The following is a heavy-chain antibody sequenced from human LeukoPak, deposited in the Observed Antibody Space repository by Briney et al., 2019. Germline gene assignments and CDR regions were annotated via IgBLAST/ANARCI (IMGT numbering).Heavy chain of an antibody. D-gene: IGHD3-22*01. V-gene: IGHV1-69*02. J-gene: IGHJ6*02. CDR3: ARVSSGQDGMDV. Sequence: ASVKVSCKASGGTFSSYTISWVRQAPGQGIEWMGRIIPILGIANYAQKLQGRVTITADKSTSTAYMELSSLRSEDTAVYYCARVSSGQDGMDVWGQGTTVTVSS. CDR2: IIPILGIA. CDR1: GGTFSSYT.